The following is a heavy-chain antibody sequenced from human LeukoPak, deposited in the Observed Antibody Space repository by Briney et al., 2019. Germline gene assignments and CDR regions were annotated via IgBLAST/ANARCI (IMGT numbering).Heavy chain of an antibody. CDR1: GGSISSGGYY. J-gene: IGHJ5*02. CDR3: ARGRDYYGSGSEMFDP. Sequence: ASETLSLTCTVSGGSISSGGYYWSWIRQHPGKGLEWIGYIYYSGSTYYNPSLKSRVTISVDTSKNQFSLKLSSVTAADTAVYYCARGRDYYGSGSEMFDPWGQGTLVTVSS. D-gene: IGHD3-10*01. V-gene: IGHV4-31*03. CDR2: IYYSGST.